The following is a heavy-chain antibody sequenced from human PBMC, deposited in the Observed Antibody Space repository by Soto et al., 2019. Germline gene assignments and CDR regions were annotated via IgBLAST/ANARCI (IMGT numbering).Heavy chain of an antibody. V-gene: IGHV4-4*07. D-gene: IGHD2-2*01. CDR3: ARAFPSLGYCSSTSCYGGSGMDV. CDR2: IYTSGST. Sequence: SETLSLTCTVSGGSISSYYWSWIRQPAGKGLEWIGRIYTSGSTNYNPSLKSRVTMSVDTSKNQFSLTLSSVTAADTAVYYCARAFPSLGYCSSTSCYGGSGMDVWGQGTTVTVSS. CDR1: GGSISSYY. J-gene: IGHJ6*02.